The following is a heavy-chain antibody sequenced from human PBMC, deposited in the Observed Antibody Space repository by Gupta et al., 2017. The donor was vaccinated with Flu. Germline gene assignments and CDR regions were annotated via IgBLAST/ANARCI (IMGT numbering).Heavy chain of an antibody. Sequence: QVQLVQSGAEVKKPGASVRVSCRASGNIFADYYIHWVRQAPGQGLEWMGWIHPNRDDTHYARKFQGRVTMTRDTSITAAFMELKNLRSDDTAVYYCASQEGYLGAVVPISDKPFDYWGQGTLVTVSP. CDR1: GNIFADYY. CDR2: IHPNRDDT. D-gene: IGHD2-15*01. J-gene: IGHJ4*02. CDR3: ASQEGYLGAVVPISDKPFDY. V-gene: IGHV1-2*02.